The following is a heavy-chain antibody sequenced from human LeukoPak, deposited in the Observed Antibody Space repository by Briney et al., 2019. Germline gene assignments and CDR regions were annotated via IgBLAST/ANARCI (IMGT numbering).Heavy chain of an antibody. Sequence: PSETLSLTCTVSGGSISSYYWSWLRQPPGKGLEWIGYIYYSGSTNYNPSLKSRVTISVDTSKNQFSLKLSSVTAADTAVYYCARTVAVTSMLDYWGQGTLVTVSS. CDR3: ARTVAVTSMLDY. CDR1: GGSISSYY. CDR2: IYYSGST. J-gene: IGHJ4*02. D-gene: IGHD2-21*02. V-gene: IGHV4-59*08.